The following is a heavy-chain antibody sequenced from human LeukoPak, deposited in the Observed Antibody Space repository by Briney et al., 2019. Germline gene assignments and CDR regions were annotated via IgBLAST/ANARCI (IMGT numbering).Heavy chain of an antibody. Sequence: SVKVSCKASGGTFSSYAISWVRQAPGQGLEWMGGIIPIFGTANYAQKFQGRVTITTDESTSTAYMELSSLRSEDTAVYYCARGDDYGDYATTNYYFYYMDVWGKGTTVTVSS. CDR2: IIPIFGTA. J-gene: IGHJ6*03. CDR3: ARGDDYGDYATTNYYFYYMDV. D-gene: IGHD4-17*01. CDR1: GGTFSSYA. V-gene: IGHV1-69*05.